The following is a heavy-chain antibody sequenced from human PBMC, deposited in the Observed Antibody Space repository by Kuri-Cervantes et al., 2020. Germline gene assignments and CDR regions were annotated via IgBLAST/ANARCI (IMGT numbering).Heavy chain of an antibody. J-gene: IGHJ4*02. CDR1: EFTFSNYG. CDR3: ARSKLLWFGTFDY. V-gene: IGHV3-30*03. CDR2: ISYDGSNK. Sequence: GGSLRLSCAASEFTFSNYGMHWVRQAPGKGLEWVAVISYDGSNKYYADSVKGRFTISRDNAKNTLYLQMNSLRAEDTAVYYCARSKLLWFGTFDYWGQGTLVTVSS. D-gene: IGHD3-10*01.